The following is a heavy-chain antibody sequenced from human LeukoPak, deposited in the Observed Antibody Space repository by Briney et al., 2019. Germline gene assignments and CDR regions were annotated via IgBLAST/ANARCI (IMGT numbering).Heavy chain of an antibody. CDR1: GYSISSGYY. CDR2: IYHSGST. J-gene: IGHJ4*02. CDR3: ARRERQQGLVQGQIDY. D-gene: IGHD6-19*01. V-gene: IGHV4-38-2*01. Sequence: SETLSLTCAVSGYSISSGYYWGWIRQPPGEGLEWIRSIYHSGSTYYNPSLKSRVTISVDTSKNQFSLKLSSVTAADTAVYYCARRERQQGLVQGQIDYWGQGTLVTVSS.